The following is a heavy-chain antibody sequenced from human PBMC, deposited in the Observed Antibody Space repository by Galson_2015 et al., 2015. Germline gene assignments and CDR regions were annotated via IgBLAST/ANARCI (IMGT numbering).Heavy chain of an antibody. Sequence: QSGAEVKKPGESLKISCTASGYSFINSWIGWVRQMPGKGLEWMGIIYPGDSDTRYSPSFQGQVTISADKSITTAYLQWSSLKASDTAMYYCAIQYRLLYRGFNYWGQGTLVTVSS. CDR1: GYSFINSW. D-gene: IGHD2-2*02. J-gene: IGHJ4*02. CDR2: IYPGDSDT. CDR3: AIQYRLLYRGFNY. V-gene: IGHV5-51*01.